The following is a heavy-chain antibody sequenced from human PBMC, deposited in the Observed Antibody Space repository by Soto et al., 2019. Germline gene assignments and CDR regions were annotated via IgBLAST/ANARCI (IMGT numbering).Heavy chain of an antibody. CDR3: AKVKPVVVVAATTFDY. V-gene: IGHV3-23*01. Sequence: GGSLRLSCAASGFTFSSYAMSWVRPAPGKGLEWVSAISGSGGSTYYADSVKGRFTISRDNSKNTLYLQMNSLRAEDTAVYYCAKVKPVVVVAATTFDYWGQGTLVTVSS. J-gene: IGHJ4*02. CDR2: ISGSGGST. D-gene: IGHD2-15*01. CDR1: GFTFSSYA.